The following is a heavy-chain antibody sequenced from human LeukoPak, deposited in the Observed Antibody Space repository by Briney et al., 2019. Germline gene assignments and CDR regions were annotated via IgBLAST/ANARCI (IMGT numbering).Heavy chain of an antibody. CDR2: INHSGST. CDR1: GFTFSSYE. J-gene: IGHJ5*02. Sequence: AGSLRLSCAASGFTFSSYEMNWVRQPPGKGLEWIGEINHSGSTNYNPSLKSRVTISVDTSKNQFSLKLSSVTAADTAVYYCARREAQLTDNWFDPWGQGTLVTVSS. D-gene: IGHD1-1*01. V-gene: IGHV4-34*01. CDR3: ARREAQLTDNWFDP.